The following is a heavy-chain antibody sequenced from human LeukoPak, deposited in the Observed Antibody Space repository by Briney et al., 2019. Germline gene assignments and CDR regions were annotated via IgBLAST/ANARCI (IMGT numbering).Heavy chain of an antibody. Sequence: GESLKISCKGSGYSFTSYWIGWVRQMSGKGLEWMGIIYPGDSDTRYSPSFQGQVTISADKSISTAYLQWSSLKASDTALYYCARPGQLGEYTPYYFDYWGQGVLVTVSS. J-gene: IGHJ4*02. CDR1: GYSFTSYW. CDR2: IYPGDSDT. D-gene: IGHD3-16*01. V-gene: IGHV5-51*01. CDR3: ARPGQLGEYTPYYFDY.